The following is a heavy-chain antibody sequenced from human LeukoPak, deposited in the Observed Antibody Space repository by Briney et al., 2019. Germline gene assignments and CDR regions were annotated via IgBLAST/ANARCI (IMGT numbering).Heavy chain of an antibody. CDR2: MNPNSGNT. CDR3: AVTYYYDSSGYK. D-gene: IGHD3-22*01. CDR1: GYTFTDFD. Sequence: ASVKVSCKTSGYTFTDFDINWVRQATGQGLEWMGWMNPNSGNTGYAQKFQGRVTMTRNTSISTAYMELSSLRSEDTAVYYCAVTYYYDSSGYKWGQGTLVTVSS. J-gene: IGHJ4*02. V-gene: IGHV1-8*02.